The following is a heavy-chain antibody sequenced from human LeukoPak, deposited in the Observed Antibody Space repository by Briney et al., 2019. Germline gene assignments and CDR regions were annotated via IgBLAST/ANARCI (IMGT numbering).Heavy chain of an antibody. CDR2: ISSSSSYI. Sequence: GGSLRLSCAASGFTFSSYSMNWVRQAPGKGLEWVSSISSSSSYIYYADSVKGRFTISRDNAKNSLYLQMNSLRAEDTAVYHCARDRSGYDYLFDYWGQGTLVTVSS. CDR1: GFTFSSYS. CDR3: ARDRSGYDYLFDY. V-gene: IGHV3-21*01. J-gene: IGHJ4*02. D-gene: IGHD5-12*01.